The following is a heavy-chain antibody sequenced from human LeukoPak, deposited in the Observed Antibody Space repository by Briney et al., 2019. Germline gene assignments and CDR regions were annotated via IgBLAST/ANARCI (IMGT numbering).Heavy chain of an antibody. Sequence: SVKVSCKASGGTFSSYAISWVRQAPGQGLEWMGGIIPILGTANYAQKFQGRVTITTDESTSTAYMELSSLRSEDTAVYYCARDGSATIARFDNWGQGTLVTVSS. J-gene: IGHJ4*02. CDR1: GGTFSSYA. CDR3: ARDGSATIARFDN. V-gene: IGHV1-69*05. CDR2: IIPILGTA. D-gene: IGHD5-24*01.